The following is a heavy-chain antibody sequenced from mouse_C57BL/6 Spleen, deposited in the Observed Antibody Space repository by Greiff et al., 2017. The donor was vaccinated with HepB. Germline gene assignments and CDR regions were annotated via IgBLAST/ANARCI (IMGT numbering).Heavy chain of an antibody. V-gene: IGHV1-61*01. J-gene: IGHJ2*01. D-gene: IGHD4-1*01. CDR3: ARGTGTVGY. CDR2: IYPSDSET. Sequence: VQLQQPGAELVRPGSSVKLSCKASGYTFTSYWMDWVKQRPGQGLEWIGNIYPSDSETHYNQKFKDKATLTVGKSSSTAYMQLSSLTSEDSAVYYCARGTGTVGYWGQGTTLTVSS. CDR1: GYTFTSYW.